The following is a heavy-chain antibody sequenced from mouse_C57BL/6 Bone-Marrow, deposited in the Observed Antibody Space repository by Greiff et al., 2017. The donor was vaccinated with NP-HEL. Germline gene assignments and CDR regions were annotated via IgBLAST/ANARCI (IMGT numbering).Heavy chain of an antibody. V-gene: IGHV3-6*01. Sequence: EVKLQESGPGLVKPSQSLSLTCSVTGYSITSGYYWNWIRQSPGNKLEWMGYISYAGSNTYNPSLKNRISITSDTSKNQFFLMLHSVTTVDTATYCSARGRTCGSSYEFAYWGQGTLVTVSA. CDR3: ARGRTCGSSYEFAY. CDR2: ISYAGSN. D-gene: IGHD1-1*01. CDR1: GYSITSGYY. J-gene: IGHJ3*01.